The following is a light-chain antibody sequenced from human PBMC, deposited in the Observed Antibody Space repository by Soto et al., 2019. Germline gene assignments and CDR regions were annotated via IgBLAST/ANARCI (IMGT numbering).Light chain of an antibody. Sequence: QSVLTQPASVSGSPGQSIAISCTGTSSDVGGYNSVSWYQHHPGKAPKLMIYDVSYRPSGVSDRFSGSKSGNTASLTISGLQAEDEADYYCSSYTSSSTLVFGTGTKLTVL. CDR1: SSDVGGYNS. V-gene: IGLV2-14*03. CDR2: DVS. CDR3: SSYTSSSTLV. J-gene: IGLJ1*01.